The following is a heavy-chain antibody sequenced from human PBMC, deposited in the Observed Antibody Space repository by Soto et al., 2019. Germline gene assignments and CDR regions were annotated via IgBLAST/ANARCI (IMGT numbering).Heavy chain of an antibody. Sequence: PGGSLRLSCVASGFSFINTGMHWVRQAPGKGLEWVAVISFDGTNRNYAESVKGRFTVSRDNLKNSLYLQINSLTPEDTAVYYCARDVSPHMNPSWFDPWGQGTLVTVSS. J-gene: IGHJ5*02. CDR1: GFSFINTG. CDR3: ARDVSPHMNPSWFDP. V-gene: IGHV3-30*03. CDR2: ISFDGTNR.